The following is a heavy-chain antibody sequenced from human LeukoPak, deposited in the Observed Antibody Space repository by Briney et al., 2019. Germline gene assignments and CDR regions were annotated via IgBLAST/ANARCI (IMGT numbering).Heavy chain of an antibody. CDR1: GYTFTDYY. D-gene: IGHD5-18*01. CDR3: ARPGVTPDTNWFDS. V-gene: IGHV1-2*02. J-gene: IGHJ5*01. CDR2: INPNGGGT. Sequence: ASVKVSCKASGYTFTDYYMHWLRQAPGQGLEWMGWINPNGGGTIYVQKFQGRVTMTRDTSISTVYVEVSSLTSDDTAVNYCARPGVTPDTNWFDSWGQGTLVTVSS.